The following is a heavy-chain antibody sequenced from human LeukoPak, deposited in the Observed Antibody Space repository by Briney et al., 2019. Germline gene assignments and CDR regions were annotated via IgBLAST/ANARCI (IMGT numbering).Heavy chain of an antibody. CDR3: ARAGGTIAVAGNFDY. D-gene: IGHD6-19*01. CDR2: ISAYNGNT. CDR1: GYTFTSYG. Sequence: ASVKVSCKASGYTFTSYGISWVRKAPGQGLEWMGWISAYNGNTNYAQKLQGRVTMTTDTSTSTAYMELRSLRSDDTAVYYCARAGGTIAVAGNFDYWGQGTLVTVSS. J-gene: IGHJ4*02. V-gene: IGHV1-18*01.